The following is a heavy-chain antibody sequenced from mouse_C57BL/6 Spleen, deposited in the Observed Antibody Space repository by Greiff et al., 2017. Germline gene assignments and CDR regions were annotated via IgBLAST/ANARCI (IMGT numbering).Heavy chain of an antibody. CDR2: IRNKANGYTT. D-gene: IGHD2-12*01. V-gene: IGHV7-3*01. CDR3: ARYPYDLFYFDY. J-gene: IGHJ2*01. CDR1: GFTFTDYY. Sequence: EVKLMESGGGLVQPGGSLSLSCAASGFTFTDYYMSWVRQPPGKALEWLGFIRNKANGYTTEYSASVKGRFTISRDNSQSILYLQMNALRAEDSATYYCARYPYDLFYFDYCGQGTTLTVSS.